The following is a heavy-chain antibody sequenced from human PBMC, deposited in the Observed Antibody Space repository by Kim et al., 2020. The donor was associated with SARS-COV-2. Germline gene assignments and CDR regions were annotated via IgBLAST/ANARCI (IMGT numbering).Heavy chain of an antibody. Sequence: GGSLRLSCAASGFTFSSYGMHWVRQAPGKGLEWVAVISYDGSNKYYADSVKGRFTISRDNSKNTLYLQMNSLRAEDTAVYYCINTGSSTTNDFWSANTEGDYGMDVWGQGTTVTVSS. CDR2: ISYDGSNK. J-gene: IGHJ6*02. CDR1: GFTFSSYG. D-gene: IGHD3-3*01. CDR3: INTGSSTTNDFWSANTEGDYGMDV. V-gene: IGHV3-30*03.